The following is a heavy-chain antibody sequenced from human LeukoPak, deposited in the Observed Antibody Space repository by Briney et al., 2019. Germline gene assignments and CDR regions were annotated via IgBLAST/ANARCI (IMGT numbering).Heavy chain of an antibody. D-gene: IGHD3/OR15-3a*01. CDR3: ARVQSFWTGWFDP. CDR1: GYTFTGYY. CDR2: INPNSGGT. V-gene: IGHV1-2*02. J-gene: IGHJ5*02. Sequence: ASVKVSCKASGYTFTGYYMHWVRQAPGQGLEWMGWINPNSGGTNYAQKFQGRVTMTRDTSISTAYMELSRLRSDDTAVYYCARVQSFWTGWFDPWGQGTLVTVSS.